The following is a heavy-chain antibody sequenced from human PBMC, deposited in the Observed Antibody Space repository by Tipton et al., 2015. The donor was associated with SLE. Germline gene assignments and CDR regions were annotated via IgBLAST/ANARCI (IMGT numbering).Heavy chain of an antibody. J-gene: IGHJ6*04. Sequence: SLRLSCAVSGFTFSSYSMNWVRQAPGKGLEWVSYISSSSSTIYYADSVKGRFTISRDNAKNSLYLQMNSLRAEDTAVYYCARAGALYSSGGLDVWGKGTTVTVSS. V-gene: IGHV3-48*01. CDR1: GFTFSSYS. CDR2: ISSSSSTI. CDR3: ARAGALYSSGGLDV. D-gene: IGHD6-19*01.